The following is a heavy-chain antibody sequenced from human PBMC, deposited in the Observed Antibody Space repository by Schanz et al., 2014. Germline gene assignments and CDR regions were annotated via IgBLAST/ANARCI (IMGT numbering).Heavy chain of an antibody. J-gene: IGHJ4*02. V-gene: IGHV1-46*01. CDR1: GYTFTTYY. D-gene: IGHD5-12*01. CDR2: INPTGGST. CDR3: ARAAYGGYTSTPLRY. Sequence: QVQLVQSGAEVKKPGASLKVYCKASGYTFTTYYLHWVRQAPGQGLEWMGIINPTGGSTTYAEKFLGRVTMTSDTSTSTVYMELSRLRSEDTAVYYCARAAYGGYTSTPLRYWGQGTLVTVSS.